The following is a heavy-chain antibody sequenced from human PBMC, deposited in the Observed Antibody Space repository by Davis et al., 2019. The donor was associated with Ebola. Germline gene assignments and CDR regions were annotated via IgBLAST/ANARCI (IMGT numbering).Heavy chain of an antibody. CDR2: IIPIFGTA. Sequence: FSDHVSRLPCLCIFNSHAVLPARQLHQQGLWWMGGIIPIFGTANYAQKFQGRVTITADESTSTAYMELSSLRSEDTAVYYCARGRRYFDWSLFDYWGQGTLVTVSS. D-gene: IGHD3-9*01. CDR1: LCIFNSHA. J-gene: IGHJ4*02. V-gene: IGHV1-69*13. CDR3: ARGRRYFDWSLFDY.